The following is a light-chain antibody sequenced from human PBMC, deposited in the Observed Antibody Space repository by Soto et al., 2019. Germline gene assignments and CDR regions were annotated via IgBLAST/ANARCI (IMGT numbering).Light chain of an antibody. Sequence: EIALTQSASALSLSPGERATLSCRASQSVXSYLAWYQRKPGQAPRLLXDNASNSAKGSPASLSGSGSGTDFSRTISSLDPDDFEVYYWQQRYKGTRTVGQGTRLEIK. CDR2: NAS. J-gene: IGKJ5*01. V-gene: IGKV3-11*01. CDR3: QQRYKGTRT. CDR1: QSVXSY.